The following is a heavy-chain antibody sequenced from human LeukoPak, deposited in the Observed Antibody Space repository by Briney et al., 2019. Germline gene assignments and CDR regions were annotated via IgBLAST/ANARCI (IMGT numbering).Heavy chain of an antibody. Sequence: GGSLRLSCAASGFPFDDYAMHWVRQAPGKGLEWVSGIRWNSGSTGYANSVKGRFTISSDSAKNSLYLQMDSLRVEDTAFYYCAKSGRKYYPVLGLDFWGQGTLVTVSS. CDR1: GFPFDDYA. V-gene: IGHV3-9*01. CDR2: IRWNSGST. D-gene: IGHD1-26*01. CDR3: AKSGRKYYPVLGLDF. J-gene: IGHJ4*02.